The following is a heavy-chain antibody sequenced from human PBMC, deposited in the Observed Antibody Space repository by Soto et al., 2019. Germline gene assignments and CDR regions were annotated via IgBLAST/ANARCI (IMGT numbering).Heavy chain of an antibody. Sequence: LRLSCAASGFTFSSYAMSWVRQAPGKGLEWVSAISGSGGSTYYADSVKGRFTISRDNSKNTLYLQMNSRRAEDTAVYYCAKDAADYGDDGYGAFDIWGQGTMVTVSS. CDR1: GFTFSSYA. CDR2: ISGSGGST. CDR3: AKDAADYGDDGYGAFDI. J-gene: IGHJ3*02. D-gene: IGHD4-17*01. V-gene: IGHV3-23*01.